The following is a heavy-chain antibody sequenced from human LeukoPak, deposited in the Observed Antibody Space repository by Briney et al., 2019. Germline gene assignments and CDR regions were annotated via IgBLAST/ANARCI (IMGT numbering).Heavy chain of an antibody. D-gene: IGHD2-21*02. V-gene: IGHV1-18*01. CDR1: GYTFTSYG. J-gene: IGHJ3*02. CDR2: VSTYYGNT. CDR3: ARVCGGDCYSTAFDI. Sequence: ASVKVSCKASGYTFTSYGFSWVRQAPGQGLEWMGWVSTYYGNTNYAQKLQDRVTMTTDTSTSTAYMELTSLRSEDTAVYYCARVCGGDCYSTAFDIWGQGTMVTVSS.